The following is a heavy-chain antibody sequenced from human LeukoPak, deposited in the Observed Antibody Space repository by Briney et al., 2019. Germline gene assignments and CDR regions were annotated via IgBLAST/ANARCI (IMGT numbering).Heavy chain of an antibody. J-gene: IGHJ3*02. Sequence: GGSLRLSCAASGFTFDDYGMSWVRQAPGKGLEWVSGINWNGGSTGYADSVKGRFTISRDNAKNTLYLQMNSLRVEDTAMYFCIRDLGSSGWYDTFDTWGQGTMVTVSS. D-gene: IGHD6-19*01. CDR1: GFTFDDYG. CDR2: INWNGGST. V-gene: IGHV3-20*04. CDR3: IRDLGSSGWYDTFDT.